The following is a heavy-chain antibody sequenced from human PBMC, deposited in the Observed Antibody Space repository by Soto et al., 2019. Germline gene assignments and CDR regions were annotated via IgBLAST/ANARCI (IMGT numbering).Heavy chain of an antibody. Sequence: EVQLVESGGGLVQPGGSLRLSCAASGFTFGNFAMHWVRQAPGSGLDWVSGISCKTGTLDYADSVTGGFTISRDNDARSLSMQMNDVRAVDTAVYYCVRALGYCIGGACPTLGYFAYWGLGTLVTVSS. J-gene: IGHJ4*02. CDR1: GFTFGNFA. V-gene: IGHV3-9*01. CDR2: ISCKTGTL. D-gene: IGHD2-8*02. CDR3: VRALGYCIGGACPTLGYFAY.